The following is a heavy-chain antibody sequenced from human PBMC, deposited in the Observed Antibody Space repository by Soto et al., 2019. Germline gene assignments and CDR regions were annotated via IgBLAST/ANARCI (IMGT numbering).Heavy chain of an antibody. CDR3: ARESYSSSSGYYYYYGMDV. D-gene: IGHD6-6*01. CDR1: GGTFSSYA. Sequence: GASVKVSCKASGGTFSSYAISWVRQAPGQGLEWMGGIIPIFGTANYAQKFQGRVTITADESTSTAYMELSSLRSEDTAVYYCARESYSSSSGYYYYYGMDVWGQGTTVTVSS. CDR2: IIPIFGTA. J-gene: IGHJ6*02. V-gene: IGHV1-69*13.